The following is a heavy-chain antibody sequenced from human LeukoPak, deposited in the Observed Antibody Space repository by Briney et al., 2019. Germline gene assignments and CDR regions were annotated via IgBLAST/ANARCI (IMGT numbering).Heavy chain of an antibody. D-gene: IGHD1-26*01. V-gene: IGHV3-23*01. Sequence: GGSLRLSCAASGFTFGSYAMSWVRQAPGKGLEWVSAISGSGGSTYYADSVKGRFTISRDNSKNTLYLQMNSLRAEDTAVYYCAKDTAGELDYYFDYWGQGTLVTVSS. CDR1: GFTFGSYA. CDR2: ISGSGGST. J-gene: IGHJ4*02. CDR3: AKDTAGELDYYFDY.